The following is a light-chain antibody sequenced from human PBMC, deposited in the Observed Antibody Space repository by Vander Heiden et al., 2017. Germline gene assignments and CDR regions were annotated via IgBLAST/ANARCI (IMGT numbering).Light chain of an antibody. V-gene: IGKV3-20*01. J-gene: IGKJ2*01. CDR1: QGISSTY. CDR2: ATS. Sequence: EIVLTQSPVTLSVSPGERVTLSCRASQGISSTYLAWYQQKPGQAPRLLIYATSSRATAIPDRFSGSGSGTDFTLTISRLEPEDFAVYYCQQYGGSHMYTFGQGTKLEIK. CDR3: QQYGGSHMYT.